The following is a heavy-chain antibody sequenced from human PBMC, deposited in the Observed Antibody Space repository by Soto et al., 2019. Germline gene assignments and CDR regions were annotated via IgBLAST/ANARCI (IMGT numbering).Heavy chain of an antibody. D-gene: IGHD1-26*01. Sequence: GGSLRLSCAASGFTFSSYGMHWVRQAPGKGLEWVAVIWYDGSNKYYADSVKGRFTISRDNSKNTLYLQMNNLRAEDTAVYYCARTIVGATYFDYWGQGTLVTVSS. CDR1: GFTFSSYG. V-gene: IGHV3-33*01. CDR3: ARTIVGATYFDY. J-gene: IGHJ4*02. CDR2: IWYDGSNK.